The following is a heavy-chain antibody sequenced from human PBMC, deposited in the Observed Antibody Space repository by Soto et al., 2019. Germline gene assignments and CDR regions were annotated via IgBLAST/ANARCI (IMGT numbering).Heavy chain of an antibody. V-gene: IGHV1-69*01. CDR3: ARAGGNYYDSSGYYLGTNWFDP. Sequence: QVQLVQSGAEVKKPGSSVKVSCKASGGTFSSYAISWVRQAPGQGLEWMGGIIPIFGTANYAQKFQGRVTITSDESTSTAYMELSSLRSEDTAVYYCARAGGNYYDSSGYYLGTNWFDPWGQGTLVTVAS. D-gene: IGHD3-22*01. CDR1: GGTFSSYA. CDR2: IIPIFGTA. J-gene: IGHJ5*02.